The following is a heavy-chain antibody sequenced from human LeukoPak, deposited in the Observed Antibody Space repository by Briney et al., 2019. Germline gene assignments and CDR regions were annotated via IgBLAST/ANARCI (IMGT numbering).Heavy chain of an antibody. V-gene: IGHV1-2*04. D-gene: IGHD1-26*01. J-gene: IGHJ4*02. Sequence: ASVKVSCKASGYTFTGYYMHWVRQAPGQGLEWMGWINPNSGGTNYAQKFQGWVTMTRDTSISTAYMELSRLRSEDTAVYYCARDRQGGGSYYFGFDYWGQGTLVTVSS. CDR2: INPNSGGT. CDR1: GYTFTGYY. CDR3: ARDRQGGGSYYFGFDY.